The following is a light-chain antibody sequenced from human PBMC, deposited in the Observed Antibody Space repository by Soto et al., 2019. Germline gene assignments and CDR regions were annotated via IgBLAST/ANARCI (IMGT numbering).Light chain of an antibody. Sequence: EIVFTQSPATLSVSPGERATLSCRASQSVSSNLAWYQQRPDQAPRLLFYGASSRATGIPDRFSGSGSGTDFTLTISRLEPEDFAVYYCQQYGSSHITFGQGTRLEIK. CDR1: QSVSSN. CDR2: GAS. J-gene: IGKJ5*01. CDR3: QQYGSSHIT. V-gene: IGKV3-20*01.